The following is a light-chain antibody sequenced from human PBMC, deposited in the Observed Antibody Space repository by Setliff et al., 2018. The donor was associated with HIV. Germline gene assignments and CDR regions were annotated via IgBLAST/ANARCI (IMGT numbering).Light chain of an antibody. CDR1: NSNIGTTT. CDR3: ASWDDSLKVYV. CDR2: TNS. Sequence: QSVLTQSPSVSGTPGQRVTISCSGSNSNIGTTTVNWYQRLPGAAPKLLIYTNSPRPSGVPDRFSVSKSGTSASLAISGLQSEDEAEYYCASWDDSLKVYVFGSGTKVTVL. J-gene: IGLJ1*01. V-gene: IGLV1-44*01.